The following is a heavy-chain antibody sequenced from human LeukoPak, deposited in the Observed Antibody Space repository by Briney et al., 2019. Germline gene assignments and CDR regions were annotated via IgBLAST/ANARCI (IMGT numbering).Heavy chain of an antibody. J-gene: IGHJ3*02. D-gene: IGHD5-12*01. V-gene: IGHV1-46*01. CDR3: ASNSGYDRVLWI. Sequence: ASVKVSCKASGYTFTSYYMHLVRQAPGQGLEWMGIINPSGGSTSYAQKFQGRVTMTRDMSTSTVYMELSSLRSEDTAVYYCASNSGYDRVLWIWGQGTMVTVSS. CDR1: GYTFTSYY. CDR2: INPSGGST.